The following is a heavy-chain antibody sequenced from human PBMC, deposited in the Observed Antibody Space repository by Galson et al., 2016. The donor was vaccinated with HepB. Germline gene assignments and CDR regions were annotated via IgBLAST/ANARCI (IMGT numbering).Heavy chain of an antibody. CDR2: ISFSSTNI. CDR1: GFTFRSYG. CDR3: ARGPAGLLDY. Sequence: SLRLSCAASGFTFRSYGMNWVRQAPGKGLEWPSYISFSSTNIHYADSVRGRFTISRDNAKNSLFLQLNSLKDEDTAVYYCARGPAGLLDYWGQGLLVTVSS. D-gene: IGHD3-3*01. V-gene: IGHV3-48*02. J-gene: IGHJ4*02.